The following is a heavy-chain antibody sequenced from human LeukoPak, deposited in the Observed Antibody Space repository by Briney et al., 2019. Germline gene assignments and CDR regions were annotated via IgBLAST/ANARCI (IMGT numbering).Heavy chain of an antibody. CDR1: GYTFTSYD. Sequence: ASVKVSCKASGYTFTSYDINWVRQAAGQGPEWMGWMNPNSGNTVYAQKFQGRVTMNRDTSIDTAYMDLSSLTSEDTAVYYCARVRGFSGYDLFDQWGQGTLVTVSS. D-gene: IGHD5-12*01. CDR3: ARVRGFSGYDLFDQ. CDR2: MNPNSGNT. J-gene: IGHJ4*02. V-gene: IGHV1-8*01.